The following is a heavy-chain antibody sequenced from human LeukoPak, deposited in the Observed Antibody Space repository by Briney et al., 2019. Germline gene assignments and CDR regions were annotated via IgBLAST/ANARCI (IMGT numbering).Heavy chain of an antibody. Sequence: GGALSLSCVVSGLTFSGHGMHWVRQAPGKGLEWVAFIQYNGQKQYYSDSVKGRFTISRDNSKNTVFLEMTSPTSEDTGVYYCAKDFWGEDDGVWESFRPHWYLEQWGRGPLVIVSS. D-gene: IGHD3-16*02. CDR3: AKDFWGEDDGVWESFRPHWYLEQ. CDR2: IQYNGQKQ. V-gene: IGHV3-30*02. CDR1: GLTFSGHG. J-gene: IGHJ2*01.